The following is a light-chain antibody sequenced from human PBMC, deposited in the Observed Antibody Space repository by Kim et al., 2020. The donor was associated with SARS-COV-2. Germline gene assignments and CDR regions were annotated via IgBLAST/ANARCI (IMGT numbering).Light chain of an antibody. CDR2: FDS. V-gene: IGLV3-21*04. CDR3: QLWDTSGAYGV. Sequence: PGETARMTWGGNNIGSYSVHVYQQQPGHAHVPVISFDSDRPSGIPERFSGSNSRNTATLTISRVEVEDEADYYCQLWDTSGAYGVFGGGTKLTVL. CDR1: NIGSYS. J-gene: IGLJ3*02.